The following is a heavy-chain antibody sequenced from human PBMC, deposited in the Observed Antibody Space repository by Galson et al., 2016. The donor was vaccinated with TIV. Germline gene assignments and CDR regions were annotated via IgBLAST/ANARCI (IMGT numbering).Heavy chain of an antibody. CDR2: INPSSGGT. CDR1: GYSFTDYY. D-gene: IGHD2-2*01. CDR3: ARGQSASRGFDP. J-gene: IGHJ5*02. Sequence: SVKVSCKASGYSFTDYYINWVRQAPGQGLEWMGWINPSSGGTFYAQRFQDWVTMTRDTSISTTYMDLSRLRPNDTAVYYCARGQSASRGFDPWGQGTLVTVSS. V-gene: IGHV1-2*04.